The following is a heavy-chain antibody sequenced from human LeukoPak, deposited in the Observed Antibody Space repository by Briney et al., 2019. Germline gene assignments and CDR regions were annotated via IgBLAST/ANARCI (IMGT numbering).Heavy chain of an antibody. CDR3: ARSRGQSDSWPPLDN. Sequence: SETLSLTCTVSGGSINNFYWSWIRQPPGKGLEWMANINYSGRTNYNPSLKSRVTISVDTSKNQFSLKLSSVTAADTAMYYCARSRGQSDSWPPLDNWGQGTLVTVSS. J-gene: IGHJ4*02. CDR2: INYSGRT. D-gene: IGHD6-13*01. V-gene: IGHV4-59*01. CDR1: GGSINNFY.